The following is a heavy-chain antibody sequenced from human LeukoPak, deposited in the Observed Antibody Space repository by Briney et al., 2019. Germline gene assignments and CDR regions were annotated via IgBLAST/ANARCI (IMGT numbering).Heavy chain of an antibody. CDR1: GGSISSGSYY. CDR2: IYTSGST. V-gene: IGHV4-61*09. J-gene: IGHJ4*02. D-gene: IGHD1-14*01. CDR3: ARAGGSVDWHGTIDH. Sequence: SETLSLTCIVSGGSISSGSYYWNWIRQPAGKGLEWIGHIYTSGSTSYKPSLQSRVTISVDASKNQFSLTLTSVTAADTAVYYCARAGGSVDWHGTIDHWGQGTLVTVSS.